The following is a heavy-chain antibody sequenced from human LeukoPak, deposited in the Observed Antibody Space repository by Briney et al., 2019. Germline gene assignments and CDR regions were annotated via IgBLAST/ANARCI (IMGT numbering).Heavy chain of an antibody. CDR1: GFTFSNAW. CDR3: TTCSGTYLIY. Sequence: GESLKISCAASGFTFSNAWMSWVRQAPGKGLEWVGRIKSKTDGGTTDYAAPVKGRFTISRDDSKNTVYLQMNSLKTEDTAVYYCTTCSGTYLIYWGQGTLVTVSS. CDR2: IKSKTDGGTT. D-gene: IGHD1-26*01. J-gene: IGHJ4*02. V-gene: IGHV3-15*01.